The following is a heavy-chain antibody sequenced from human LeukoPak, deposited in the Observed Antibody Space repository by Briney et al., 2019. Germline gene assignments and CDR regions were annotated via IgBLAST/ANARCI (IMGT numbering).Heavy chain of an antibody. CDR1: GGSFSGYY. CDR3: ARGEMATIFFDY. CDR2: INRSGST. Sequence: PSETLSLTCAVYGGSFSGYYWSWIRQPPGKGLEWIGEINRSGSTNYNPSLKSRVTISVDTSKNQFSLKLSSVTAADTAVYYCARGEMATIFFDYWGQGTLVTVSS. J-gene: IGHJ4*02. V-gene: IGHV4-34*01. D-gene: IGHD5-24*01.